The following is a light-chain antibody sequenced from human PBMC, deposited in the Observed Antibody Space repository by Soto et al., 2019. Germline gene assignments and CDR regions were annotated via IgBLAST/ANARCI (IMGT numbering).Light chain of an antibody. CDR1: QSVSSSY. CDR2: GAS. V-gene: IGKV3-20*01. Sequence: EIVLTQSPGTLSLSPGEGATRSCRASQSVSSSYLAWYQQKPGQAPRLLIYGASSRATGIPDRFSGSGSGTDFTLTISRLEPEDFAVYYCQQYGTSSWTFGQGTKVHIK. CDR3: QQYGTSSWT. J-gene: IGKJ1*01.